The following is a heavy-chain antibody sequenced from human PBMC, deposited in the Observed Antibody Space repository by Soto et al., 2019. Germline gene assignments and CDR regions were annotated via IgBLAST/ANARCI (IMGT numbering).Heavy chain of an antibody. Sequence: GGSLRLSCAASGFIVSSNYMNWVRQAPGKGLEWVSVIYSGGGTYYADSVKGRFTISRDNSKNTLYLQMNSLRAEDTAVYYCARDSPTSQYYALDVWGQGTTVTVSS. CDR3: ARDSPTSQYYALDV. CDR2: IYSGGGT. J-gene: IGHJ6*02. V-gene: IGHV3-53*01. CDR1: GFIVSSNY.